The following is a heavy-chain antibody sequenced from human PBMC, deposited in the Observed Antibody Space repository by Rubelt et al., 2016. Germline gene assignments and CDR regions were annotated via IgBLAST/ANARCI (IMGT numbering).Heavy chain of an antibody. V-gene: IGHV1-46*01. CDR1: GYTFTSYY. CDR3: ARVGFYYDSGSYVD. Sequence: QVQLVQSGAEVKKPGASVKVSCTASGYTFTSYYMHWVRQAPGQGLEWMGIINPSGGSTTYAQKFQGGVTMTRDTSTSTVYMDLSSLRCEDTAVYYCARVGFYYDSGSYVDWGQGTLVTVSS. J-gene: IGHJ4*02. D-gene: IGHD3-10*01. CDR2: INPSGGST.